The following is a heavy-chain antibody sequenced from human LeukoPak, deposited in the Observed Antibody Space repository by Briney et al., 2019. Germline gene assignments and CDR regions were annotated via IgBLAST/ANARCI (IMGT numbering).Heavy chain of an antibody. D-gene: IGHD4-17*01. CDR2: IKQDGSEK. V-gene: IGHV3-7*01. Sequence: PGGSLRLSCAASGFTFSSYNMNWVRQAPGKGLEWVANIKQDGSEKYYVDSVKGRFTISRDNAKNSLYLQMNSLRAEDTAVYYCARFPRRYGDYASWGQGTLVTVSS. CDR3: ARFPRRYGDYAS. CDR1: GFTFSSYN. J-gene: IGHJ5*02.